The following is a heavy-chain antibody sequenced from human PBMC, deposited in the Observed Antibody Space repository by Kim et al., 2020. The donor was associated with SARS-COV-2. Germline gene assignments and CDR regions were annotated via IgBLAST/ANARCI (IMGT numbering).Heavy chain of an antibody. Sequence: ASVKVSCKASGYTFNVFYIHWVRQAPGQGLEWMAWINPDSGDTENAQKFHGRVTMTRDTSIGTAYMELNRLTSDDTAVYFCARGVGSNWFENWGQGTLL. V-gene: IGHV1-2*02. J-gene: IGHJ5*02. CDR3: ARGVGSNWFEN. CDR1: GYTFNVFY. CDR2: INPDSGDT.